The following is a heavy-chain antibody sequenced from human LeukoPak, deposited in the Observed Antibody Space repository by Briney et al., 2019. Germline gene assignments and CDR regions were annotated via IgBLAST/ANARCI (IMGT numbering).Heavy chain of an antibody. Sequence: GGSLRLSCAASGFTFSSYSMNWVRQAPGEGLEWVSSISSSSSYIYYADSVKGRFTISRDNAKNSLYLQMNSLRAEDTAVYYCASSGYCSSTSCYELWGQGTLVTVSS. J-gene: IGHJ4*02. D-gene: IGHD2-2*03. V-gene: IGHV3-21*01. CDR3: ASSGYCSSTSCYEL. CDR1: GFTFSSYS. CDR2: ISSSSSYI.